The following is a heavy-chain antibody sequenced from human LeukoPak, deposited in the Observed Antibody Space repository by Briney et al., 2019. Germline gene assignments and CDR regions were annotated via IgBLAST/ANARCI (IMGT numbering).Heavy chain of an antibody. CDR2: ISYDGSNK. Sequence: PGGSLRLSCAASGFTFSSYGMHWVRQAPGKGLEWVAVISYDGSNKYYADSVKGRFTISRDNSKNTLYLQMNSLRAEDTAVYYCAKGRHYYDSSGYYSDFDYWGRGTLVTVSS. J-gene: IGHJ4*02. V-gene: IGHV3-30*18. CDR3: AKGRHYYDSSGYYSDFDY. D-gene: IGHD3-22*01. CDR1: GFTFSSYG.